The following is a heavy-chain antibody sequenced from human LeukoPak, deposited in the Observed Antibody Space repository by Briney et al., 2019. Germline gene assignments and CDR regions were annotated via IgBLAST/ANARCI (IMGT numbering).Heavy chain of an antibody. Sequence: SQTLSLTCTVSGGSISSSTYYWSWIRQPAGKGLEWIGRIYTSGYTKYNPSLKSRVTILVDTSKNQFSLELSSVTAADTAVYYCARLKSDAFDIWGQGTMVTVSS. J-gene: IGHJ3*02. CDR3: ARLKSDAFDI. V-gene: IGHV4-61*02. CDR1: GGSISSSTYY. CDR2: IYTSGYT.